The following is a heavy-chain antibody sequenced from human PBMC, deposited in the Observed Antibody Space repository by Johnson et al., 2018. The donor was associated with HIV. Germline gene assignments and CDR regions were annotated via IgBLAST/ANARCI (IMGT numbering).Heavy chain of an antibody. CDR1: GFTFSSYA. CDR3: ARGSGQWLAAGLIQGTAFDI. D-gene: IGHD6-19*01. V-gene: IGHV3-30*14. J-gene: IGHJ3*02. Sequence: VQLVESGGGVVQPGRSLRLSCAASGFTFSSYAMHWVRQAPGKGLEWVAVISYDGSNKYYADSVKGRFTISRDNSKNTLYLQMGSLRADDMAVYYCARGSGQWLAAGLIQGTAFDIWGQGTMVTVSS. CDR2: ISYDGSNK.